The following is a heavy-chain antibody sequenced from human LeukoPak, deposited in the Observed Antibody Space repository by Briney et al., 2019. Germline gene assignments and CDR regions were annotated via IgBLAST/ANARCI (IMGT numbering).Heavy chain of an antibody. CDR2: IYSGGST. CDR1: GFTVSSNY. V-gene: IGHV3-66*01. D-gene: IGHD5-18*01. CDR3: ARTGYSYGYYH. Sequence: AGGSLRLSCAASGFTVSSNYMSWVRQAPGKGLEWVSVIYSGGSTYYADSVKGRFTISRDNSKNTLYLQMNSLRAEDTAVYYCARTGYSYGYYHWGQGTQVTVSS. J-gene: IGHJ5*02.